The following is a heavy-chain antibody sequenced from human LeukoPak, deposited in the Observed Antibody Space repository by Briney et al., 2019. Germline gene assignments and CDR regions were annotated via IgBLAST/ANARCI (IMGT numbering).Heavy chain of an antibody. CDR2: IYYSGST. CDR1: GGSISSYY. Sequence: SETLSLTCTVSGGSISSYYWSWIRQPPGKGLEWIGYIYYSGSTNYNPSLKSRVTISVDTSKNQFSLKLSSVTAADTAVHYCARTQYYDFWSGLNGMDVWGQGTTVTVSS. CDR3: ARTQYYDFWSGLNGMDV. D-gene: IGHD3-3*01. J-gene: IGHJ6*02. V-gene: IGHV4-59*01.